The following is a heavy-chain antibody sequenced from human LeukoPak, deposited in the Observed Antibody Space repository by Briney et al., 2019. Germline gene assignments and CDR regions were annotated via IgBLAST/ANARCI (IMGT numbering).Heavy chain of an antibody. CDR3: ARAGATVTSRSHFDY. Sequence: GGSLRLSCAASGFTFNNYAMSWVRQAPGKGLEWVSVIYSGGSTYYADSVKGRFTISRDNSKNTLYLQMNSLRAEDTAVYYCARAGATVTSRSHFDYWGQGTLVTVSS. D-gene: IGHD4-17*01. J-gene: IGHJ4*02. CDR1: GFTFNNYA. V-gene: IGHV3-66*01. CDR2: IYSGGST.